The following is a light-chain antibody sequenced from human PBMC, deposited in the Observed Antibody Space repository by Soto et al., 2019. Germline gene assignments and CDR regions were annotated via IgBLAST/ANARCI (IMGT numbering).Light chain of an antibody. J-gene: IGKJ1*01. Sequence: DIQMTQSPSTLSASVGDRVTITCRASQSISSWLAWYQQKPGKAPKLLIYKPSTLESGIPSRFSGSGSGSEFTLTISSLQPDHFASYDYQHYQRYRSWTFGQGTKVEIK. CDR3: QHYQRYRSWT. CDR2: KPS. CDR1: QSISSW. V-gene: IGKV1-5*03.